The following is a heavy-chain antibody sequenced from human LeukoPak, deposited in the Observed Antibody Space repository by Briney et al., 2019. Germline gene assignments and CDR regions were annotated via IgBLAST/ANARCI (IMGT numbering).Heavy chain of an antibody. Sequence: GGSLRLSCAASGFPFSSYWMSWVRQAPGKGLEWVANIRHDGSETYYVDSLRGRFTISRDDARNSLYLQMNSLKDEDTAVYYCARARGYFYDQLDYWGQGTLVTVSS. V-gene: IGHV3-7*01. J-gene: IGHJ4*02. D-gene: IGHD2/OR15-2a*01. CDR3: ARARGYFYDQLDY. CDR1: GFPFSSYW. CDR2: IRHDGSET.